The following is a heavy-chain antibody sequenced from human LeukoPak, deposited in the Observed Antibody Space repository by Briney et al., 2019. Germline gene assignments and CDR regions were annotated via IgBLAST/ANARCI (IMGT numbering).Heavy chain of an antibody. V-gene: IGHV4-61*01. CDR3: ARVYYSSSYDYWYFDL. CDR2: IYYSGST. D-gene: IGHD6-13*01. CDR1: GGSISSGSYY. J-gene: IGHJ2*01. Sequence: SETLSLTCTVSGGSISSGSYYWGWIRQPPGKGLEWIGYIYYSGSTNYNPSLKSRVTISVDTSKNQFSLKLSSVTAADTAVYYCARVYYSSSYDYWYFDLWGRGTLVTVSS.